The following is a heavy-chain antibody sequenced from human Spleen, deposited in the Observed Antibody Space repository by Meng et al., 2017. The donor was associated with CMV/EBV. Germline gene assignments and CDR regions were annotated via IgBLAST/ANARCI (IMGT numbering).Heavy chain of an antibody. CDR3: ARVRSGPEGNWFDP. V-gene: IGHV4-39*07. D-gene: IGHD3-3*01. Sequence: SETLSLTCTVSGGSISSSSYYWGWIRQPPGKGLEWIGSIYYSGSTYYNPSPKSRVTISVDTPKNQFSLRLTSVTAADTAVYYCARVRSGPEGNWFDPWGQGTLVTVSS. J-gene: IGHJ5*02. CDR2: IYYSGST. CDR1: GGSISSSSYY.